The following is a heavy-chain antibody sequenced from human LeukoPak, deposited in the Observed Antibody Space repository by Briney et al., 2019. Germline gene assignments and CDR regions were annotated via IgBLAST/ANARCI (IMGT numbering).Heavy chain of an antibody. CDR2: IYHSGST. Sequence: SETLSLTCTVSGGSISSSTYFWGWIRQPPGKGLECIGTIYHSGSTYYNPSLKSRVTISVDTSKNQFSLKLNSVTAADTAVYYCARIYSSSWFLNWFDPWGQGTLDTVSS. CDR3: ARIYSSSWFLNWFDP. J-gene: IGHJ5*02. V-gene: IGHV4-39*07. CDR1: GGSISSSTYF. D-gene: IGHD6-13*01.